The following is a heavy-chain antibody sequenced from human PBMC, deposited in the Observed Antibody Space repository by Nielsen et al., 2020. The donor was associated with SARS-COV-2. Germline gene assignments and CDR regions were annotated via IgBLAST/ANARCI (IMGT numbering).Heavy chain of an antibody. D-gene: IGHD6-6*01. CDR2: IYSGANST. V-gene: IGHV3-23*03. CDR1: GFTFSNAW. Sequence: GGSLRLSCAASGFTFSNAWMSWVRQAPGKGLEWVSIIYSGANSTYYADSVKGRFTLSRDNSKNTLYLQMNSLRAEDTAVYYCAKAGFAARFLDHWGQGTLVTVSS. CDR3: AKAGFAARFLDH. J-gene: IGHJ4*02.